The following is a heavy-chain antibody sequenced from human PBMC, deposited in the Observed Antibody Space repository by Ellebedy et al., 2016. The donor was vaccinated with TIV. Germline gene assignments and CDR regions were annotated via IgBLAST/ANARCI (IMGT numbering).Heavy chain of an antibody. CDR1: GYTFTSYY. D-gene: IGHD4-23*01. V-gene: IGHV1-46*01. CDR2: INPSGGST. Sequence: ASVKVSXXASGYTFTSYYMHWVRQAPGQGLEWMGIINPSGGSTSYAQKFQGRVTMTRDTSTSTVYMELSSLRSEDTAVYYCARADYGGNPGAVFDDWGQGTLVTVSS. J-gene: IGHJ4*02. CDR3: ARADYGGNPGAVFDD.